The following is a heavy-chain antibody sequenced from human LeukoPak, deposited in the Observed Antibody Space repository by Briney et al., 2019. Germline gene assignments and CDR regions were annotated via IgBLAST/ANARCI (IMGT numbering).Heavy chain of an antibody. Sequence: GRFLRLSCAASGFTFDDYAMHWVRQAPGKGLEWVSGISWNSGSIGYADSVKGRFTISRDNAKNSMYLQMNSLRAEDTALYYCAKRAFPDSSVYYSDILYFDYWGQGTLVTVSS. CDR1: GFTFDDYA. CDR2: ISWNSGSI. D-gene: IGHD3-22*01. V-gene: IGHV3-9*01. J-gene: IGHJ4*02. CDR3: AKRAFPDSSVYYSDILYFDY.